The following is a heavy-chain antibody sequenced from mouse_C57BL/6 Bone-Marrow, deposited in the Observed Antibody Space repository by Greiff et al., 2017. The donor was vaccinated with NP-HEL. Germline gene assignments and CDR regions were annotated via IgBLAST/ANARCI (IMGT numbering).Heavy chain of an antibody. Sequence: EVNVVESGGGLVKPGGSLKLSCAASGFTFSDYGMHWVRQAPEKGLEWVAYISSGSSTIYYADTVKGRFTISRDNAKNTLFLQMTSLRSEDTAMYYCARYGYYEAYYYAMDYWGQGTSVTVSS. CDR1: GFTFSDYG. V-gene: IGHV5-17*01. CDR2: ISSGSSTI. CDR3: ARYGYYEAYYYAMDY. D-gene: IGHD2-3*01. J-gene: IGHJ4*01.